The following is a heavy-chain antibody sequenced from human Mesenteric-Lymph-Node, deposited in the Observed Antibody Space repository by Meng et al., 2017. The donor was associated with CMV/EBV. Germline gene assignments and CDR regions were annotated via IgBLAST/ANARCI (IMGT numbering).Heavy chain of an antibody. Sequence: ETLSLTCAASGFTFSNAWMSWVRQAPGKGLEWVGRIKSKTDGGTTDYAAPVKGRFTISRDDSKNTLYLQMNSLKTEDTAVYYCTRLSGYCSSTSCYTDYYYGMDVWGQGTTVTVSS. CDR2: IKSKTDGGTT. J-gene: IGHJ6*02. D-gene: IGHD2-2*02. V-gene: IGHV3-15*01. CDR3: TRLSGYCSSTSCYTDYYYGMDV. CDR1: GFTFSNAW.